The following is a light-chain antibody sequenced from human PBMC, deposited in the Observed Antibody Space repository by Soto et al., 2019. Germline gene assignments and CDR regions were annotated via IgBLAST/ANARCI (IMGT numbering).Light chain of an antibody. V-gene: IGLV1-51*01. CDR2: DNN. Sequence: QSVLTQPPSVSAAPGQKVTISCSGSSSNIGNNYVSWYQQLPGTAPKLLIYDNNKRPSRIPDRFSGSKSGTSATLGITGLQTGDEADYYCGTWDSSLSGVVFGGGTKLTVL. CDR1: SSNIGNNY. CDR3: GTWDSSLSGVV. J-gene: IGLJ2*01.